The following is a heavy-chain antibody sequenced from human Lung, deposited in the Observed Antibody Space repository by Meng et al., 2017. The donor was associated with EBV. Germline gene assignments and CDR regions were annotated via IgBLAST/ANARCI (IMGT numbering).Heavy chain of an antibody. CDR1: GGSVDSGAYY. CDR2: IYDSGST. Sequence: QESGPGLVKPSPTLSLTCTVSGGSVDSGAYYWSWIRQRPGKGLEWIGYIYDSGSTSYNPSLMSRVTISVDTSRNQFSLKLTSVTAADTAVYYCAREYSSSSGLPGPWGQGTLVTVSS. D-gene: IGHD6-6*01. V-gene: IGHV4-30-4*08. CDR3: AREYSSSSGLPGP. J-gene: IGHJ5*02.